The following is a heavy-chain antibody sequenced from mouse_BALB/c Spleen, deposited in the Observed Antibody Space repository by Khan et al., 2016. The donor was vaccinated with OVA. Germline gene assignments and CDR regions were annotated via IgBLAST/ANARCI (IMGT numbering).Heavy chain of an antibody. Sequence: EVELVESGGGLVQPGGSRKLSCAASGFTFSDYGMAWVRQAPGKGPEWVAFISNLAYSIYYADTVTGRFTISRANAKNTLYLEMSSLRSEDTAMYYCARSWAMDYWGQGTSVTVSS. CDR3: ARSWAMDY. CDR2: ISNLAYSI. J-gene: IGHJ4*01. CDR1: GFTFSDYG. V-gene: IGHV5-15*02.